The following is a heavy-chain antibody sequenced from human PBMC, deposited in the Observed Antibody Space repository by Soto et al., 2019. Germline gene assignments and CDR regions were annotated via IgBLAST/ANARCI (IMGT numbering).Heavy chain of an antibody. CDR1: GFTFSDYY. CDR3: ASLSGSGYCSGGSCYSGWFDP. D-gene: IGHD2-15*01. V-gene: IGHV3-11*01. Sequence: GGSLRLSCAASGFTFSDYYMSWIRQAPGKGLEWVSYISSSGSTIYYADPVKGRFTISRDNAKNSLYLQMNSLRAEDTAVYYCASLSGSGYCSGGSCYSGWFDPWGQGTLVTVSS. J-gene: IGHJ5*02. CDR2: ISSSGSTI.